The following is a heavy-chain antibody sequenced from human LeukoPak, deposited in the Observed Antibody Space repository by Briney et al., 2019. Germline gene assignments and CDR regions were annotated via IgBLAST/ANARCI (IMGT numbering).Heavy chain of an antibody. J-gene: IGHJ3*02. V-gene: IGHV4-59*01. CDR2: IYYSGST. CDR3: AREGREIFDAFDI. Sequence: KPSETLSLTCTVSGGSISSYYWSWIRQPPGKGLEWIGYIYYSGSTNYNPSLKSRVTVSVDTSKNQFSLKLSSVTAADTAVYYCAREGREIFDAFDIWGQGTMVTVSS. CDR1: GGSISSYY. D-gene: IGHD5-24*01.